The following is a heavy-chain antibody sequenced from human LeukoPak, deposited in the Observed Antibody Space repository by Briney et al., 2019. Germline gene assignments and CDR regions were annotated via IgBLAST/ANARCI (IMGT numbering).Heavy chain of an antibody. Sequence: SVRVSCKASGGTFSSYAISWVRQAPGQGLEWTGGIIPIFGTANYAQKFQGRVTITADESTSTAYMELSSLRSEDTAVYYCARPVGSKDAFDIWGQGTMVTVSS. J-gene: IGHJ3*02. CDR1: GGTFSSYA. D-gene: IGHD1-26*01. V-gene: IGHV1-69*13. CDR3: ARPVGSKDAFDI. CDR2: IIPIFGTA.